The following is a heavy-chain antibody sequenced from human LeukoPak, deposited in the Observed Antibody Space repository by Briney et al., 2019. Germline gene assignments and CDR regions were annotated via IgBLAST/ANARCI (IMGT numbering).Heavy chain of an antibody. Sequence: GGSLRLSCAASGFTFSSYGMSWVRQAPGKGLEWVSALSGSGGSTYYADSVKGRFPISRDNSKNTLYLQMNSLRAEDTAVYYRAKDRGYCSGSSSCNSFDYWGQGTLVTVSS. V-gene: IGHV3-23*01. J-gene: IGHJ4*02. CDR1: GFTFSSYG. D-gene: IGHD2-15*01. CDR2: LSGSGGST. CDR3: AKDRGYCSGSSSCNSFDY.